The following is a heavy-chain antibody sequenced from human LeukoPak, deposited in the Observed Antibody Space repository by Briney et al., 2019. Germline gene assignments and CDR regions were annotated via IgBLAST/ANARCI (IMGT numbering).Heavy chain of an antibody. CDR2: ISGSGGST. J-gene: IGHJ4*02. V-gene: IGHV3-23*01. CDR1: GFSFSSYA. CDR3: AKDRGAAAGLDY. Sequence: GGSLRISCTVSGFSFSSYAKSWVRQAPGKGLEWVSAISGSGGSTYYADSVKGRFTISSDNSKNTLYLQMNSLRDEDTAVYYCAKDRGAAAGLDYWGQGTLVTVSS. D-gene: IGHD6-13*01.